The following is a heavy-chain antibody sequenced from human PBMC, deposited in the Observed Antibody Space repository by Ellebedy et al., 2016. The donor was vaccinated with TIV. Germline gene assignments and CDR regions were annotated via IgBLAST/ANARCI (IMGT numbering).Heavy chain of an antibody. CDR1: GYTFTSYD. D-gene: IGHD2-2*01. Sequence: ASVKVSCXASGYTFTSYDINWVRQATGQGLEWMGWMNPNSGNTGYAQKFQGRVTMTRNTSISTAYMELSRLRSDDTAVYYCAREYQLLWGEGGYYYYYGMDVWGQGTTVTVSS. CDR3: AREYQLLWGEGGYYYYYGMDV. CDR2: MNPNSGNT. J-gene: IGHJ6*02. V-gene: IGHV1-8*01.